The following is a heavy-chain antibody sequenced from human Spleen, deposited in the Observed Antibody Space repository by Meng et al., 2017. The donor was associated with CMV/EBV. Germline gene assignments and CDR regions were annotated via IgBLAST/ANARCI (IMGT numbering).Heavy chain of an antibody. J-gene: IGHJ3*02. D-gene: IGHD6-6*01. Sequence: GESLKISCAASGFTFSSYEMNWVRQAPGKGLEWVSYISSSASTIYYVDSVKGRFTISRDDAKNTLYLQMNTLRAEDTAVYYCARSAMYSNSDAFDIWGPGTMVTVSS. CDR1: GFTFSSYE. V-gene: IGHV3-48*03. CDR2: ISSSASTI. CDR3: ARSAMYSNSDAFDI.